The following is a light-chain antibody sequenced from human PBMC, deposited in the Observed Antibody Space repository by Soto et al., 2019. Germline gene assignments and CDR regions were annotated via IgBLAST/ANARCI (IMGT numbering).Light chain of an antibody. CDR3: QQTYSNLWT. V-gene: IGKV1-8*01. CDR1: QGISIY. CDR2: AAS. J-gene: IGKJ1*01. Sequence: AIRMTQSPSSFSASTGDRVTITCRASQGISIYLSWYQQKPGKAPKLLIYAASTLQSGVPSRFSGSGSGTDFTLTISCLQSEDFADYFCQQTYSNLWTFGQGTKVDI.